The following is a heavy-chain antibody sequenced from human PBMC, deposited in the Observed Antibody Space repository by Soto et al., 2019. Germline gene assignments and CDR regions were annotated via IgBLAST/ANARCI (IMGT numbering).Heavy chain of an antibody. V-gene: IGHV4-61*08. D-gene: IGHD1-1*01. CDR3: AKWNSPLNAYDV. CDR1: GGSVSSGGYY. CDR2: IHYTGGN. J-gene: IGHJ3*01. Sequence: QVQLQESGPGLVKPSQTLSLTCTVSGGSVSSGGYYWSWIRQHPGKGLEWIGYIHYTGGNKYNPSLKSRVTMSVDTSRNQFSLKLSSVTAADTAVYYCAKWNSPLNAYDVWGQGTMVTVSS.